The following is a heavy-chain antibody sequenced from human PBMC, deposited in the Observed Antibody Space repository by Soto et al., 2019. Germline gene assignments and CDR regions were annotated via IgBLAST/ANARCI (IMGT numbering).Heavy chain of an antibody. J-gene: IGHJ6*02. CDR2: INAGNGNT. D-gene: IGHD3-10*01. CDR1: GYTFTSYA. V-gene: IGHV1-3*01. Sequence: QVQLVQSGAEVKKPGASVKVSCKASGYTFTSYAMHWVRQAPGQRLEWMGWINAGNGNTKYSQKFQGRVTITRDTSGSTAYMELSSLRSEDTAVYYCARDRGLCFREYYGMDVWGQGTTVTVSS. CDR3: ARDRGLCFREYYGMDV.